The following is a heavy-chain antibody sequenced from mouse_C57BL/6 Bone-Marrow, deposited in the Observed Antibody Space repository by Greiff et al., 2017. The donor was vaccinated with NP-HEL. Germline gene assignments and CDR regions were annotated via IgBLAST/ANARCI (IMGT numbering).Heavy chain of an antibody. Sequence: EVQLVESGGGLVKPGGSLKLSCAASGFTFSSYAMSWVRQTPEKRLEWVATISDGGSYTYYPDNVKGRFTISRDNAKNNLYLQMSHLKSEDTAMYYCARDRGLVYAMDYWGQGTSVTVSS. D-gene: IGHD1-1*02. CDR3: ARDRGLVYAMDY. CDR1: GFTFSSYA. J-gene: IGHJ4*01. V-gene: IGHV5-4*01. CDR2: ISDGGSYT.